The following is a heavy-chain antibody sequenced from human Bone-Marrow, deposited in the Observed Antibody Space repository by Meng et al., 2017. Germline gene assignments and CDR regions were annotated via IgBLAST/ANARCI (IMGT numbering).Heavy chain of an antibody. D-gene: IGHD3-10*01. V-gene: IGHV4-61*01. CDR3: AREVSPYYYGSGSENWFDP. CDR2: IYYSGST. J-gene: IGHJ5*02. CDR1: CCSCSGGSYF. Sequence: QEAGLGLLRPSETLSPTCTVSCCSCSGGSYFWIWSRQPPGKGLEWIGYIYYSGSTNYNPSLKSRVTISVDTSKNQFSLKLSSVTAADTAVYYCAREVSPYYYGSGSENWFDPWGQGTLVTVSS.